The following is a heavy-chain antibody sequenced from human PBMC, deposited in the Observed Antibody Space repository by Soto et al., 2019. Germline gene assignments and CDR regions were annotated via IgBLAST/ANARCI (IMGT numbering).Heavy chain of an antibody. CDR3: ARDMDSSSPSCIVY. V-gene: IGHV4-34*01. Sequence: SETLSLTCAVSGGSFSGYYWSWIRQPPGKGLEWIGEINHSGSTNYNPSLKSRVTISVDTSKNQFSLKLSSVTAADTAVYYCARDMDSSSPSCIVYWDQGTLVTVFS. CDR2: INHSGST. CDR1: GGSFSGYY. J-gene: IGHJ4*02. D-gene: IGHD6-6*01.